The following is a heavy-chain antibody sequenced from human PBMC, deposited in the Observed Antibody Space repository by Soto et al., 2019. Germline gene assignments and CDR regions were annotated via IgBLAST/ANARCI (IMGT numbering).Heavy chain of an antibody. CDR3: ASSYGSGYRAFDY. J-gene: IGHJ4*02. CDR1: GDTFNFYS. V-gene: IGHV1-69*02. Sequence: QVQLVQSGAEVKRPGSSVKVSCKASGDTFNFYSINWVRQAPGLGLEWMGRVNPIVSMSNYAQKFKGRVTMTADKSTSTAYMELSSLRSEDTAIYYCASSYGSGYRAFDYGGQGALVTVSS. CDR2: VNPIVSMS. D-gene: IGHD3-10*01.